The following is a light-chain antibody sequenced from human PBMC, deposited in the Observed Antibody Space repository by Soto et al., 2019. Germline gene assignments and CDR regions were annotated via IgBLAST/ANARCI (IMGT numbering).Light chain of an antibody. J-gene: IGKJ1*01. CDR3: QQYYSYWT. CDR2: DAS. Sequence: DIQMTQSPSTLSASVGDTVTVTCRASHSIGRWLAWYQQKPGKAPKLLIFDASTLENGVPARFSGSRSGPEFSLTISSLQPDDFATYYCQQYYSYWTFGQGTKVDIK. V-gene: IGKV1-5*01. CDR1: HSIGRW.